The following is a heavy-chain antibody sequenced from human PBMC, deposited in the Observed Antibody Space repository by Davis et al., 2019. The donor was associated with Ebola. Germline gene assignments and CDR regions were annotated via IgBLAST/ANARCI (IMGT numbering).Heavy chain of an antibody. Sequence: GESLKISCAASGFTFSSYGMHWVRQAPGKGLEWVAVISYDGSNKYYADSVKGRFTISRDNSKNMVYLQMNSLRAEDTAVYYCARDYCSGGSCYWDYWGQGTLVTVSS. CDR3: ARDYCSGGSCYWDY. CDR2: ISYDGSNK. D-gene: IGHD2-15*01. V-gene: IGHV3-30*03. CDR1: GFTFSSYG. J-gene: IGHJ4*02.